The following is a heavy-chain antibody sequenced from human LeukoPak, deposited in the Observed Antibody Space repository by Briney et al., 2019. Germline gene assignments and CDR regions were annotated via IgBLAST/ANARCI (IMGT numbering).Heavy chain of an antibody. V-gene: IGHV3-64D*06. CDR3: VRETVAVAGTNFDY. Sequence: PGGSLRLSCSASGFTFSSFSMHWVRQAPGKGLEHVSAISSNGGNTYYADSVKGRFTISRDNSKNTLYLQMSGLRPEDTAVYYCVRETVAVAGTNFDYWGQGTLVTVSS. CDR1: GFTFSSFS. D-gene: IGHD6-19*01. CDR2: ISSNGGNT. J-gene: IGHJ4*02.